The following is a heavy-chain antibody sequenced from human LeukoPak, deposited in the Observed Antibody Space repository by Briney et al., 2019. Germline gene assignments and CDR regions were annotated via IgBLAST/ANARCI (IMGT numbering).Heavy chain of an antibody. J-gene: IGHJ5*02. Sequence: SETLSLTCTVSGGSISSSSYYWGWIRQPPGKGLEWIGEINHSGSINYNPSLKSRVTISVDTSKNQFSLKLSSVTAADTVVYYCARGRITIFGVVIPRDNWFDPWGQGTLVTVSS. D-gene: IGHD3-3*01. CDR3: ARGRITIFGVVIPRDNWFDP. CDR1: GGSISSSSYY. V-gene: IGHV4-39*07. CDR2: INHSGSI.